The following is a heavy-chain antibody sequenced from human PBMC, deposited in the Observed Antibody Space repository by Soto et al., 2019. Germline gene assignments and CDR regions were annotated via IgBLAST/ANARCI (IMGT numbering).Heavy chain of an antibody. D-gene: IGHD6-13*01. CDR1: GGSISSYY. CDR3: ARRYSSAFDI. CDR2: IYYSGST. J-gene: IGHJ3*02. V-gene: IGHV4-59*08. Sequence: SETLPLTCTVSGGSISSYYWSWIRQPPGKGLEWIGYIYYSGSTSYNPSLKSRVTISVDTSKNQFSLKLSSVTAADTAVYYCARRYSSAFDIWGQGTMVTVSS.